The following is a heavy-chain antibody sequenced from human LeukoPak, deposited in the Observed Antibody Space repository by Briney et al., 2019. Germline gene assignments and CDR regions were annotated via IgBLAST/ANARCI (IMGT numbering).Heavy chain of an antibody. D-gene: IGHD2-15*01. Sequence: GGSLRLSCAASGFTFSNYEMNGVRQAPGMGLEWVSYITSSGPTAFYADSVKGRFNISRDNAQNSLFLQMNNLTAEDTAIYYCARLGFCSDGSCYSLDYWGQGILVTVAS. CDR1: GFTFSNYE. CDR3: ARLGFCSDGSCYSLDY. J-gene: IGHJ4*02. V-gene: IGHV3-48*03. CDR2: ITSSGPTA.